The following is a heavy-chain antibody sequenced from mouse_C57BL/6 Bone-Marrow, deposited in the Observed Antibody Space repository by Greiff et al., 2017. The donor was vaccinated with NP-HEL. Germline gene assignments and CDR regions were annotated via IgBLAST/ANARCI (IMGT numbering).Heavy chain of an antibody. CDR2: INPNNGGT. CDR3: ARSSDFDY. CDR1: GYTFTDYY. Sequence: EVKLQQSGPELVKPGASVKISCKASGYTFTDYYMNWVKQSHGKSLEWIGDINPNNGGTSYNQKFKGKATLTVDKSSSTAYMELRSLTSEDSAVYYCARSSDFDYWGQGTTLTVSS. D-gene: IGHD6-1*01. J-gene: IGHJ2*01. V-gene: IGHV1-26*01.